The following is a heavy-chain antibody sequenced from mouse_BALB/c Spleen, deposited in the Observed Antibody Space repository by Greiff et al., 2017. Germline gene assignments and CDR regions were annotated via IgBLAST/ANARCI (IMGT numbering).Heavy chain of an antibody. V-gene: IGHV1-54*01. D-gene: IGHD1-1*01. J-gene: IGHJ3*01. CDR1: GYAFTNYL. CDR3: ARGGYYGSSEAWCAY. Sequence: QVQLQQSGAELVRPGTSVKVSCKASGYAFTNYLIEWVKQRPGQGLEWIGVINPGSGGTNYNEKFKGTATLTADKSSSTAYMQLSSLTSDDSAVYFCARGGYYGSSEAWCAYWGQGTLVTVSA. CDR2: INPGSGGT.